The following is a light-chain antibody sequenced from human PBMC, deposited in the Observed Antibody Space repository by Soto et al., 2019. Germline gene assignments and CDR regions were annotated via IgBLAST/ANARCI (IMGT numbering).Light chain of an antibody. CDR3: QQANSFPHT. Sequence: DIQMTQSPSFVSASVGDRVTITCRASQAVSTWLAWYQQKPGDAAHLLIYVASALQSGVLSRFSGSGSGTDFTLTIRSLQPEDFATYYCQQANSFPHTFGGGTKVDIK. CDR1: QAVSTW. J-gene: IGKJ4*01. CDR2: VAS. V-gene: IGKV1-12*01.